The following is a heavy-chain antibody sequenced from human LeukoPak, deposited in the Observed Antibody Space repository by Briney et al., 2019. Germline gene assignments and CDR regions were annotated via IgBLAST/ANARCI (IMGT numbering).Heavy chain of an antibody. V-gene: IGHV3-74*01. CDR3: AKSGDGGAWYDY. CDR2: ISSDGSNT. D-gene: IGHD6-19*01. J-gene: IGHJ4*02. Sequence: GGSLRLSCAVSGFTFSFYWMNWVRQVPGKGLVWVSRISSDGSNTAYADSVKGRFTISRDNARNTMYLQMSSLRADDTAVYYCAKSGDGGAWYDYWGQGTLVIVSS. CDR1: GFTFSFYW.